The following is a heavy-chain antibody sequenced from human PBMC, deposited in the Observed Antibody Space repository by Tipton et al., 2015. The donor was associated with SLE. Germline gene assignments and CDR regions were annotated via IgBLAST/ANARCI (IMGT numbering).Heavy chain of an antibody. J-gene: IGHJ3*02. CDR3: ARGQWNAFDI. Sequence: TLSLTCTVSGGFMSRHYWTWIRQPAGKGLEWIGHIYYSGSTNYNPSLKSRVTISVDTSKNQFSLKLSSVTAADTAVYYCARGQWNAFDIWGQGTMVTVSS. D-gene: IGHD2-8*01. V-gene: IGHV4-59*11. CDR2: IYYSGST. CDR1: GGFMSRHY.